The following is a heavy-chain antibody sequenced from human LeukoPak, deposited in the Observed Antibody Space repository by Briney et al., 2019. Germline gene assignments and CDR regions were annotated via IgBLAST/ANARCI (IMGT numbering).Heavy chain of an antibody. CDR3: ARESYYYDSSGYWDYYYYYMDV. V-gene: IGHV3-30*03. CDR2: ISYDGSNK. J-gene: IGHJ6*03. CDR1: GFTFSSYG. Sequence: PGGSLRLSCAASGFTFSSYGMHWVRQAPGKGLEWVAVISYDGSNKYYADSVKGRFTISRDNAKNSLYLQMNSLRAEDTALYYCARESYYYDSSGYWDYYYYYMDVWGKGTTVTVSS. D-gene: IGHD3-22*01.